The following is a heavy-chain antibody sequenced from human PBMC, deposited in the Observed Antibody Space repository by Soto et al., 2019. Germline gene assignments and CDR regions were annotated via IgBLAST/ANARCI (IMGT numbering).Heavy chain of an antibody. D-gene: IGHD3-10*01. CDR2: ISSSGSTI. V-gene: IGHV3-48*03. Sequence: EVQLVESGGGLVQPGGSLRLSCAASGFTFSSYEMNWVRQAPGKGLEWVSYISSSGSTIYYADSVKGRFTISRDNAKNSLYLQMNSLRDEDTAVYYCARGYYYGSGSYLWGQGTLVTVSS. CDR3: ARGYYYGSGSYL. CDR1: GFTFSSYE. J-gene: IGHJ4*02.